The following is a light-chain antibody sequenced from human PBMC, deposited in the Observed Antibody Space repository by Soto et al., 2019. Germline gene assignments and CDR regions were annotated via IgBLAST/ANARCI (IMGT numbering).Light chain of an antibody. V-gene: IGLV1-44*01. CDR2: SNN. CDR3: ATWDDSLNAYV. J-gene: IGLJ1*01. CDR1: TSNLGSNT. Sequence: QSVLTQTPSASGTPGQRVTISCSGTTSNLGSNTVHWYQQLPGTAPKRLIHSNNQRPSGVPDRFSGSKSGTSASLAISGLQSEDEADYYCATWDDSLNAYVFGTGTKV.